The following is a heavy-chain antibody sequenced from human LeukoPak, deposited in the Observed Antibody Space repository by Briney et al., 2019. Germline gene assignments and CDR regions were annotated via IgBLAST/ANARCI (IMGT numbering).Heavy chain of an antibody. J-gene: IGHJ4*01. CDR1: GGSFSGYY. CDR2: INHSGST. D-gene: IGHD5-18*01. CDR3: ARGSGYGGY. V-gene: IGHV4-34*01. Sequence: SETLSLTCAVYGGSFSGYYWSWIRQPPGKGLEWIGEINHSGSTNYNPSLQSRVTISVDTSKNPFSLKLSSVTAADTAVYYCARGSGYGGYWGQGTLVTVSS.